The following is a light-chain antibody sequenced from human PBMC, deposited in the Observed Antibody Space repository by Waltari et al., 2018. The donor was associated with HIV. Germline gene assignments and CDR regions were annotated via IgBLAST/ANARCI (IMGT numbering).Light chain of an antibody. J-gene: IGKJ4*01. CDR3: QQFQTFPLT. V-gene: IGKV1-13*02. CDR2: EAS. Sequence: AIQLTQSPPSLSAAVGDRVTITCRTSQGITNAIAWYQQRPGKPPKLLIYEASNLDSGVPSRFSGSGSGTDFTLTISSLQPEDFATYYCQQFQTFPLTFGGGTNIEIK. CDR1: QGITNA.